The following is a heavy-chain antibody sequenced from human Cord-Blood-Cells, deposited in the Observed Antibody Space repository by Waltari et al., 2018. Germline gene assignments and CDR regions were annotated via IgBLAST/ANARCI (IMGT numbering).Heavy chain of an antibody. CDR2: IYHSGST. D-gene: IGHD4-17*01. CDR1: GYSISSGYY. J-gene: IGHJ4*02. Sequence: QVQLQESGPGLVKPSETLSLTCAVSGYSISSGYYWGWIRQPPGKGLEWIGSIYHSGSTYYNPSLKSRVTISVDTSKNQCSLKLSSVTAADTAVYYCARRDGTVTTYYFGYWGQGTLVTVSS. V-gene: IGHV4-38-2*01. CDR3: ARRDGTVTTYYFGY.